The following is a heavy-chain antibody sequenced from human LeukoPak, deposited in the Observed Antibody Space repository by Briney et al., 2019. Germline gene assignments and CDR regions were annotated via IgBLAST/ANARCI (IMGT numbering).Heavy chain of an antibody. J-gene: IGHJ4*02. CDR2: ISPGDSDT. D-gene: IGHD1-26*01. Sequence: GESLKISCKGSGYIFTSYLIGWVRQMRGKVLEWKGIISPGDSDTRYRPSFQGQVSISADKSISTAYLQWSSLKASDTAMYYCASGSGSYYYFHYWGQGTLVTVSS. V-gene: IGHV5-51*01. CDR1: GYIFTSYL. CDR3: ASGSGSYYYFHY.